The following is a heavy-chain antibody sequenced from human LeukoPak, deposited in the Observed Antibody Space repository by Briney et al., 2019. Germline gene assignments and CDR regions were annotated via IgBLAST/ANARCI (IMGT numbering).Heavy chain of an antibody. J-gene: IGHJ5*02. V-gene: IGHV3-21*01. CDR3: ARAVVVPAATTRRPNWFDP. D-gene: IGHD2-2*01. CDR2: ISGSGSVT. CDR1: GFTFSSYV. Sequence: GGSLRLSCAGSGFTFSSYVMRWVRQAPGKGLEWVSSISGSGSVTYYADSVKGRFTISRDNAKNSLYLQMNSLRAEDTAVYYCARAVVVPAATTRRPNWFDPWGQGTLVTVSS.